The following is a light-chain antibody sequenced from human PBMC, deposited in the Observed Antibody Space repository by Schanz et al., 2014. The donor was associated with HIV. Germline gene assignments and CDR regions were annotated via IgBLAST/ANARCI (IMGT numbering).Light chain of an antibody. Sequence: EVVMTQSPDSLSVSPGERVTLSCRASQSIGSQLAWYQQRPGQSPSLLIYGASTRAIGFPARFSGSGSGTEFTLTISSLQAEDCAVYYCQQYKQWPPWTFGQGTRVEI. J-gene: IGKJ1*01. V-gene: IGKV3-15*01. CDR3: QQYKQWPPWT. CDR2: GAS. CDR1: QSIGSQ.